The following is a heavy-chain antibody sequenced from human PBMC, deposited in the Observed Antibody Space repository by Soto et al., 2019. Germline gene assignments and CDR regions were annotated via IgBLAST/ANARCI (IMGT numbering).Heavy chain of an antibody. CDR1: GGSFSGYY. CDR2: INHSGST. J-gene: IGHJ4*02. Sequence: SETLSLTCAVYGGSFSGYYWSWIRQPPGKGLEWIGEINHSGSTNYNPSLKSRVTISVDTSKNQFSLKLSSVTAADTAVYYCARRYGGTFDYRGQGTLVTVSS. V-gene: IGHV4-34*01. CDR3: ARRYGGTFDY. D-gene: IGHD2-15*01.